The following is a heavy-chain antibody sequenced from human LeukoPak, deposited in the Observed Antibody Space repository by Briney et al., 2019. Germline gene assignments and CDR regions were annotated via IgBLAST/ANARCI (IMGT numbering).Heavy chain of an antibody. Sequence: WETLSLTRAVYGGSFSGYYRRWIHQPSGKGLEWVGEINHRGNTNYNPSLKSRVTLSVDTSKNQFSLKMTSVTAADTAVYYCARASGYSYGYTHYWGQGTLVTVSS. CDR3: ARASGYSYGYTHY. V-gene: IGHV4-34*01. J-gene: IGHJ4*02. D-gene: IGHD5-18*01. CDR1: GGSFSGYY. CDR2: INHRGNT.